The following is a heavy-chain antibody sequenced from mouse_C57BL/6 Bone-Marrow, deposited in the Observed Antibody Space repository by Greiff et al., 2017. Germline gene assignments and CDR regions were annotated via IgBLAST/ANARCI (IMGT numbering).Heavy chain of an antibody. CDR3: TRGGCHAWFAY. V-gene: IGHV5-9-1*02. CDR2: ISSGGDYI. D-gene: IGHD6-1*01. CDR1: GFTFSSYA. J-gene: IGHJ3*01. Sequence: EVHLVESGEGLVKPGGSLKLSCAASGFTFSSYAMSWVRQTPEKRLEWVAYISSGGDYIYYADTVKGRYTISRDNTRNTQYLQMSSLKSEDTAVYYCTRGGCHAWFAYWGQGTLVTVSA.